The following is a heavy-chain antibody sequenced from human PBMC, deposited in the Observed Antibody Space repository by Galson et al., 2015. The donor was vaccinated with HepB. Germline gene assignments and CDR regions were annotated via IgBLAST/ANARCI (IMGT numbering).Heavy chain of an antibody. V-gene: IGHV3-33*08. CDR2: IYHDGGKK. J-gene: IGHJ6*02. D-gene: IGHD2-15*01. CDR1: GFTFSGYS. CDR3: ARDNTPLGYYYGMDV. Sequence: SLRVSCAASGFTFSGYSMHWVRQAPGKGLEWVAVIYHDGGKKYYAHSVQCRFPISRDNSKNTLYLQMCSLRVEDTAVYYCARDNTPLGYYYGMDVWGQGTTVTVSS.